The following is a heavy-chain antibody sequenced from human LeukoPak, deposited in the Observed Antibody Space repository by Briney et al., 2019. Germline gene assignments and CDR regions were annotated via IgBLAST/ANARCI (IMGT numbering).Heavy chain of an antibody. V-gene: IGHV1-2*04. CDR1: GYTFTGYY. CDR2: INPNSGGT. D-gene: IGHD6-6*01. Sequence: ASVKVSCKASGYTFTGYYMHWVRQAPGQGLEWMGWINPNSGGTNYAQKFQGWVTMTRDTSISTAYMELSRLTSDDAAVYYCARDPNSSPYYFDYWGQGTLVTVSS. J-gene: IGHJ4*02. CDR3: ARDPNSSPYYFDY.